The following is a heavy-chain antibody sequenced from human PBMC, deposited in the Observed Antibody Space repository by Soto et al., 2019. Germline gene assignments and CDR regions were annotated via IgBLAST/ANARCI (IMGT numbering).Heavy chain of an antibody. CDR1: GYTLTELS. D-gene: IGHD1-20*01. J-gene: IGHJ3*02. V-gene: IGHV1-24*01. Sequence: ASVEVACKXSGYTLTELSMHWVRQAPGKGLEWMGGFDPEDGETIYAQKFQGRVTMTEDTSTDTAYMELSSLRSEDTAVYYCATDIIGDYAFDIWGQGTMVTVSS. CDR2: FDPEDGET. CDR3: ATDIIGDYAFDI.